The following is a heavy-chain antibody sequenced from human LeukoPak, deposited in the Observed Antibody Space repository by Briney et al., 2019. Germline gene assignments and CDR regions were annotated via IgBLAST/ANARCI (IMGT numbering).Heavy chain of an antibody. CDR1: GFTFSSYW. V-gene: IGHV3-74*03. D-gene: IGHD6-13*01. Sequence: GGSLRLSCAASGFTFSSYWMYWVLQAPGKGLVWVSRINSDGTSTTYAESVKGRFTISRDNAKNTLYLQVNSLRAEDTAMYYCARVTSSRGAIDIWGQGTMVTVSS. CDR2: INSDGTST. CDR3: ARVTSSRGAIDI. J-gene: IGHJ3*02.